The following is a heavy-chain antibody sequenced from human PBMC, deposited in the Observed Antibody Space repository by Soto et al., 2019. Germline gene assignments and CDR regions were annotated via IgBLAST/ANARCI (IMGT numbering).Heavy chain of an antibody. CDR1: GFTFSNAW. J-gene: IGHJ6*02. CDR3: TSKQVRYCSGGSCYSAYYGMDV. D-gene: IGHD2-15*01. V-gene: IGHV3-15*01. Sequence: GGSLRLSCAASGFTFSNAWMSWVRQAPGKGLEWVGRIKSKTDGGTTDYAAPVKGRFTISRDDSKNTLYLQMNSLKTEDTAVYYCTSKQVRYCSGGSCYSAYYGMDVWGQATTVTVS. CDR2: IKSKTDGGTT.